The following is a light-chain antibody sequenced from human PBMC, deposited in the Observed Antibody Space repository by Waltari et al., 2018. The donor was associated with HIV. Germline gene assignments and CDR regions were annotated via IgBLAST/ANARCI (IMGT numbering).Light chain of an antibody. CDR3: QAWDSSTVV. Sequence: SYELTQPPSVYVSPGQTASTTCSGDKLGNTYASWYQQRPGQSPVLVIYQDRKRPSGIPERFSGSNSGNTATLTISGTQAMDEADYYCQAWDSSTVVFGGGTKLTVL. CDR1: KLGNTY. J-gene: IGLJ2*01. V-gene: IGLV3-1*01. CDR2: QDR.